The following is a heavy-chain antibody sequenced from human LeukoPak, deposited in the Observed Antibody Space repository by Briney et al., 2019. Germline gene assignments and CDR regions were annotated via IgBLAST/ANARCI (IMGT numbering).Heavy chain of an antibody. CDR1: GFTFSSYS. D-gene: IGHD6-13*01. Sequence: GGSLRLSCAAPGFTFSSYSMNWVRQAPGKGLEWVSSISSSSSYIYYADSVKGRFTISRDNAKNSLYLQMNSLRAEDTAVYYCARDHVGPSSSWYRGTFDYWGQGTLVTVSS. CDR3: ARDHVGPSSSWYRGTFDY. J-gene: IGHJ4*02. CDR2: ISSSSSYI. V-gene: IGHV3-21*01.